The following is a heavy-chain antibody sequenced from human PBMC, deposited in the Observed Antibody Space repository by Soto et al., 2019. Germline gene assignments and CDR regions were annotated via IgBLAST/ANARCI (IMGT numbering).Heavy chain of an antibody. CDR3: AREGYCSSGSCALYSHDFFGMDV. Sequence: QVQLVQSGAEVKKPGASVKVSCKASGYTFTTYDLSWVRQAPGQGLEWMGWISPYSGNTKYAQKLQGRVTMTTDTSTNTAYVELRSLRSDDTAVYYCAREGYCSSGSCALYSHDFFGMDVWGQGTTVTVSS. CDR2: ISPYSGNT. CDR1: GYTFTTYD. V-gene: IGHV1-18*01. D-gene: IGHD2-15*01. J-gene: IGHJ6*02.